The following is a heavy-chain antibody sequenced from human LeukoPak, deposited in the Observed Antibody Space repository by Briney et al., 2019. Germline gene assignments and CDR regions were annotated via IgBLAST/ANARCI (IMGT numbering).Heavy chain of an antibody. J-gene: IGHJ4*02. V-gene: IGHV3-53*01. CDR2: IYTTGNT. CDR1: GFTVSSNS. Sequence: PGGSLRLSCTVSGFTVSSNSMSWVRQAPGKGLEWVSFIYTTGNTHNSDSVKGRFTISRDSSNNTLYLQMNSLRAEDTDVYYCAKVGGSYAGSGSYYSYYFDYWGQGTLVTVSS. D-gene: IGHD3-10*01. CDR3: AKVGGSYAGSGSYYSYYFDY.